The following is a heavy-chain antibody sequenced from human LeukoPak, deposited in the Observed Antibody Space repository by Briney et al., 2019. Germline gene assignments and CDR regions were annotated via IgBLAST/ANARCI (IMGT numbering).Heavy chain of an antibody. J-gene: IGHJ4*02. V-gene: IGHV4-61*02. CDR2: IYTSGST. CDR3: ARVMAAERDY. D-gene: IGHD1-1*01. Sequence: SETLSLTCTVSGGSISSGSYYWSWIRQPAGKGLEWIGRIYTSGSTNYNPSLKSRVTISVDTSKNQFSLKLSSVTAADTAVYYCARVMAAERDYWGQGTLVTVSS. CDR1: GGSISSGSYY.